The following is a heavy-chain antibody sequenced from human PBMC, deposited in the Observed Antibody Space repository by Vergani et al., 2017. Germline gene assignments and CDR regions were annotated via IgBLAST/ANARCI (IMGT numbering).Heavy chain of an antibody. D-gene: IGHD2-2*01. CDR3: AKDSDHLLWQGGFDY. V-gene: IGHV3-9*01. CDR2: ISWNSGSI. CDR1: GFTFDDYA. Sequence: EVQLVESGGGLVQPGRSLRLSCAASGFTFDDYAMHWVRQAPGKGLEWVSGISWNSGSIGYADSVKGRFTISRDNAKNSLKLQMNSLRAEDTALYYYAKDSDHLLWQGGFDYWGQGTLVTVSS. J-gene: IGHJ4*02.